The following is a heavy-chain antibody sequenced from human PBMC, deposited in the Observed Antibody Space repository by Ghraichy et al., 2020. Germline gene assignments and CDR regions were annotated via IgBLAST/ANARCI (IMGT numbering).Heavy chain of an antibody. Sequence: GGSLRLSCTASGFTFSTYEMNWVRQAPGKGPEWVSYISSSGSTIHYADSVKGRFTISRDNAKNSLYLEMNSLSAGETAVYYSARDTITPGTHFDSWGQGTLVTVSS. D-gene: IGHD6-13*01. J-gene: IGHJ4*02. CDR2: ISSSGSTI. V-gene: IGHV3-48*03. CDR1: GFTFSTYE. CDR3: ARDTITPGTHFDS.